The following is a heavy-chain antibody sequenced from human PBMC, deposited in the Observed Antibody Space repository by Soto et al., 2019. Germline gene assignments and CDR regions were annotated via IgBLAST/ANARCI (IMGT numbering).Heavy chain of an antibody. CDR1: GGSIRSYY. V-gene: IGHV4-59*01. D-gene: IGHD2-21*02. CDR3: ARDLWGYCGADCYPLDV. J-gene: IGHJ6*02. Sequence: SETLSLTCTVSGGSIRSYYWSWIRQPPGKGLEWVGYMYNTGSTIYNPSLKSRVTISVDTSKNQFSLKLNSVTAADTAVYYCARDLWGYCGADCYPLDVWGQGTTVTVSS. CDR2: MYNTGST.